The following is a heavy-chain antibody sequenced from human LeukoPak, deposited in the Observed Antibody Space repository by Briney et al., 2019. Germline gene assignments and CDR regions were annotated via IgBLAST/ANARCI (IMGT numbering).Heavy chain of an antibody. D-gene: IGHD5-24*01. J-gene: IGHJ3*02. CDR1: GFTFSSYA. Sequence: GGSLRLSCAASGFTFSSYAMHWGRQAPGKGLEWVAVISYDGSNKYYADSVKGRFTISRDNSKNTLYLQMNSLRAEDTAVYSCARVLEMATIEDAFDIWGQGTMVTASS. CDR3: ARVLEMATIEDAFDI. CDR2: ISYDGSNK. V-gene: IGHV3-30-3*01.